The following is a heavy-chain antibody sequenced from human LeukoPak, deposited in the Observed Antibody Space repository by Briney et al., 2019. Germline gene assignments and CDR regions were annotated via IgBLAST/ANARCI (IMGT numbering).Heavy chain of an antibody. Sequence: PGESLRLSCAASGFTFSSYAMSWVRQAPGKGLEWVSTITGSGGNTYYADSVKGRFTISRDNSKNTLYLQMNSLRAEDTVIYYCAKESPVAATGRSWFDPWGQGTLVTVSS. CDR3: AKESPVAATGRSWFDP. V-gene: IGHV3-23*01. CDR1: GFTFSSYA. J-gene: IGHJ5*02. D-gene: IGHD6-13*01. CDR2: ITGSGGNT.